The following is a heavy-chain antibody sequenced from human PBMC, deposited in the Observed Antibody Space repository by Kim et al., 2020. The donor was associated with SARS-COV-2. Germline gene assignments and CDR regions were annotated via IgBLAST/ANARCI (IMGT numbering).Heavy chain of an antibody. CDR1: GFTFSSYA. Sequence: GGSLRLSCAASGFTFSSYAMHWVRQAPGKGLEWVAVISYDGSNKYYADSVKGRFTISRDNSKNTLYLQMNSLRAEDTAVYYCARGSGRVIVEVSHNWFDP. J-gene: IGHJ5*02. CDR2: ISYDGSNK. V-gene: IGHV3-30*04. CDR3: ARGSGRVIVEVSHNWFDP. D-gene: IGHD1-26*01.